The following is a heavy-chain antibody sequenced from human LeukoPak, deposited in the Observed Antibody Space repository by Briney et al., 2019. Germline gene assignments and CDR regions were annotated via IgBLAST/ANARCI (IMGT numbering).Heavy chain of an antibody. CDR2: ISSSSSYI. D-gene: IGHD3-9*01. CDR3: ALSSYYDILTGYYPFYYGMDV. Sequence: GGSLRLSYAASGFTFSSYSMNWVRQAPGKGPEWVSSISSSSSYIYYADSVKGRFTISRDNAKNSLYLQMNSLRAEDTAVYYCALSSYYDILTGYYPFYYGMDVWGKGTTVTVSS. CDR1: GFTFSSYS. J-gene: IGHJ6*04. V-gene: IGHV3-21*01.